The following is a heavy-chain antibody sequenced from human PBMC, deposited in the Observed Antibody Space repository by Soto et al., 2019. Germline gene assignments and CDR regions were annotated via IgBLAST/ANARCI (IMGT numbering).Heavy chain of an antibody. J-gene: IGHJ6*02. V-gene: IGHV3-21*01. CDR3: ARKGYGDYGGMDV. CDR1: GFIFSSFS. D-gene: IGHD4-17*01. Sequence: GGSLRLSCAASGFIFSSFSMNWVRQAPGKGLEWVSCIGSRSSYKYYADSVKGRFTISRDNAKNSLYLEMNGLRAEDTAVYDCARKGYGDYGGMDVWGQGTTVTVSS. CDR2: IGSRSSYK.